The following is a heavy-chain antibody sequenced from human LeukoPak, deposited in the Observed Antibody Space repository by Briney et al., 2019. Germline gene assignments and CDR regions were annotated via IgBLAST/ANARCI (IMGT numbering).Heavy chain of an antibody. Sequence: GGSLRLSCAASGFTFSSYGMHWVRQAPGKGLERVAFIRYDGSNKYYADSVKGRFTISRDNSKNTLYLQMNSLRAEDTAVYYCAKLNRIVGAFGAFDIWGQGTMVTVSS. V-gene: IGHV3-30*02. CDR1: GFTFSSYG. CDR3: AKLNRIVGAFGAFDI. CDR2: IRYDGSNK. D-gene: IGHD1-26*01. J-gene: IGHJ3*02.